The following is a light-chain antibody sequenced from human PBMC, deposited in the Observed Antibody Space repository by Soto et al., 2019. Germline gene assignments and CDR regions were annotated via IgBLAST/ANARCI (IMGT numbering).Light chain of an antibody. CDR1: QSISSW. V-gene: IGKV1-5*03. CDR2: EAS. Sequence: DTQMTQSPSTLSAFVGDRVTIICRASQSISSWLAWYQQKPGKAPKLLIYEASSLETGVPSRFSGGGSGTEFTLTISSLQPDDFATYYCQQYNYYPYTFGQGTKLEI. J-gene: IGKJ2*01. CDR3: QQYNYYPYT.